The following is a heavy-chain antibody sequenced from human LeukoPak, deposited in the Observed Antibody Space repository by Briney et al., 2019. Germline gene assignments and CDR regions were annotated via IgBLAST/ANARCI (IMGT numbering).Heavy chain of an antibody. CDR2: INPSGGNT. Sequence: GGSLRLSCAGSGFTFSSNPLSWVRQAPGKGLEWVSAINPSGGNTYYADSVRGRFTTSRDNSKNTLYLQMNTLRAEDTAVYYCATTKQARRYFDYWGQGTLVTVSS. J-gene: IGHJ4*02. V-gene: IGHV3-23*01. D-gene: IGHD1-1*01. CDR1: GFTFSSNP. CDR3: ATTKQARRYFDY.